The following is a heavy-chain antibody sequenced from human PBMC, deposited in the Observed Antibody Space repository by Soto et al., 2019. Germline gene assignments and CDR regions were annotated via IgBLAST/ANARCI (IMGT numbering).Heavy chain of an antibody. CDR1: GFTFSHYA. CDR3: XXXXXGXXWFDP. V-gene: IGHV3-30-3*01. Sequence: QVQLVESGGGVVQPGRSLRLSCAASGFTFSHYAMHWVRQAPGKGLEWVAIISYDGSKKYYGDSVKGRFTISRDNSKXXXXXXXXXLXXXXXXXXXXXXXXXGXXWFDPXGQGTQVTVSS. J-gene: IGHJ5*02. CDR2: ISYDGSKK.